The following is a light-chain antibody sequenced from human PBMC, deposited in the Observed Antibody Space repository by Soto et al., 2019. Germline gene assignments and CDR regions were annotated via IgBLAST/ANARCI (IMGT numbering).Light chain of an antibody. CDR3: QQYYRTPRT. Sequence: DIVMTQSPDSLAVSLGERATINCKSSQSVLYSSNNKNYLAWYQQKPGQPPKLLIFWASTRDSGVPDRFSGSRSGTDFTLTISSLQAEDVAVYYCQQYYRTPRTFGQGTKVEIK. CDR2: WAS. V-gene: IGKV4-1*01. CDR1: QSVLYSSNNKNY. J-gene: IGKJ1*01.